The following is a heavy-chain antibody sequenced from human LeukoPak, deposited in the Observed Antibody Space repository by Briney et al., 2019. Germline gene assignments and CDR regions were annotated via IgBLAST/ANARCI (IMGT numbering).Heavy chain of an antibody. CDR3: ARGIRSDTVVVPAARPLGGWFDP. D-gene: IGHD2-2*02. CDR2: INHSGST. V-gene: IGHV4-34*01. Sequence: SETLSLTCAVYGGSFSGYYWSWIRQPPGKGLEWIGEINHSGSTNYNPSLKSRVTISVDTSKNQFSLKLSSVTAADTAVYYCARGIRSDTVVVPAARPLGGWFDPWGQGTLVTVSS. J-gene: IGHJ5*02. CDR1: GGSFSGYY.